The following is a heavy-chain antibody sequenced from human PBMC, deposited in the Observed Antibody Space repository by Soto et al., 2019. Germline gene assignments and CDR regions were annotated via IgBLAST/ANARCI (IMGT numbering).Heavy chain of an antibody. Sequence: SVKVSCKASGGTFSSYAISWVRQAPGQGLEWMGGIIPIFGTANYAQKFQGRVTITADESTSTAYMELSSLRSEDTAVYYCARAYRTLLAVVPGYYYYGMDVWGQGHTVTVS. CDR1: GGTFSSYA. J-gene: IGHJ6*02. D-gene: IGHD3-3*01. V-gene: IGHV1-69*13. CDR3: ARAYRTLLAVVPGYYYYGMDV. CDR2: IIPIFGTA.